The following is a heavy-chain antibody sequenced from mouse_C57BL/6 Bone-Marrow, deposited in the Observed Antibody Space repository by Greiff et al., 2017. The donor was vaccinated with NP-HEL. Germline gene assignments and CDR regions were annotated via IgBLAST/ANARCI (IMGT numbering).Heavy chain of an antibody. Sequence: EVQLVESGGDLVKPGGSLKLSCAASGFTFSSYGMSWVRQTPDKRLEWVATISSGGSYTYYPDSVKGRFTISRDNAKNTLYLQMSSLESEDTAMYYCARQGYYYGSYYFDYWGQGTTLTVSS. V-gene: IGHV5-6*01. J-gene: IGHJ2*01. D-gene: IGHD1-1*01. CDR3: ARQGYYYGSYYFDY. CDR2: ISSGGSYT. CDR1: GFTFSSYG.